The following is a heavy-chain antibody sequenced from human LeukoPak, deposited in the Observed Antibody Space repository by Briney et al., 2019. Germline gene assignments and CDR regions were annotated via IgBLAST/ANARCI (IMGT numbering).Heavy chain of an antibody. Sequence: GGSLRLSCAASGFTFSSYGMHWVRQAPGKGLEWVAVIWYDGSNKYYADSVKGRFTISRDNSKNTLYLQMSSLRAEDTAVYYCARGYYGDYLGAFDIWGQGTMVTVSS. V-gene: IGHV3-33*08. CDR3: ARGYYGDYLGAFDI. CDR1: GFTFSSYG. CDR2: IWYDGSNK. D-gene: IGHD4-17*01. J-gene: IGHJ3*02.